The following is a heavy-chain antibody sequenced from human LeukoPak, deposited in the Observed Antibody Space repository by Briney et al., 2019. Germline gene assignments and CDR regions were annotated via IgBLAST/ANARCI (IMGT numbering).Heavy chain of an antibody. Sequence: PGGSLRLSCAASGFTFSSYSMNWVRQAPGKGLEWVSFISSSSSYIYYADSVKGRFTISRDNAKNSLYLQMSSLRAEDTAVYYCATGGKNIAAAGTGYWGQGTLVTVSS. CDR2: ISSSSSYI. V-gene: IGHV3-21*01. CDR1: GFTFSSYS. D-gene: IGHD6-13*01. CDR3: ATGGKNIAAAGTGY. J-gene: IGHJ4*02.